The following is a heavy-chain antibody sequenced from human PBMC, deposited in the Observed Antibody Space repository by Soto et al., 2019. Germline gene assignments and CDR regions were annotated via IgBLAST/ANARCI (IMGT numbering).Heavy chain of an antibody. J-gene: IGHJ5*02. CDR3: AKARKALVVVAPRFDP. Sequence: QVQLVESGGGVVQPGRSLRLSCAASGFTFSSYGMHWVRQAPGKGLEWVAVISYDGSNKYYADSVKGRFTISRDNSKNTLYLQMNSLSAEDTAVYYCAKARKALVVVAPRFDPWGQGTLVTVSS. D-gene: IGHD2-15*01. V-gene: IGHV3-30*18. CDR2: ISYDGSNK. CDR1: GFTFSSYG.